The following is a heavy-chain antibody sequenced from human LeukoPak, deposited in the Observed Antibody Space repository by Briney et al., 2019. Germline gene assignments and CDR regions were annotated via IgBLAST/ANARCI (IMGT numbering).Heavy chain of an antibody. V-gene: IGHV1-2*02. CDR1: GYSFTDYY. J-gene: IGHJ5*02. D-gene: IGHD2-21*01. CDR3: ARADRLHGGPYLIGP. CDR2: INPNSGGT. Sequence: ASVKVSCKASGYSFTDYYMHWVRQAPGQGLEWMGWINPNSGGTNSAQKFQGRVTITRDTSITTVYMEVSWLTSDDTAIYYCARADRLHGGPYLIGPWGQGTLVTVSS.